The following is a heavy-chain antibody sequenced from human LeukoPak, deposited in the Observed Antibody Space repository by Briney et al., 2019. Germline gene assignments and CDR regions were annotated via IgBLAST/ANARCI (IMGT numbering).Heavy chain of an antibody. Sequence: GASVKVSCKASGGTFSSYAISWVRQAPGQGLEWMGGIIPIFGTANYAQKFQGRVTITADESTSTAYMELSSLRSEDTAVYYCARAEPSSSTDVAYYYYMDVWGKGTTVTISS. CDR2: IIPIFGTA. CDR1: GGTFSSYA. J-gene: IGHJ6*03. CDR3: ARAEPSSSTDVAYYYYMDV. V-gene: IGHV1-69*13. D-gene: IGHD4-17*01.